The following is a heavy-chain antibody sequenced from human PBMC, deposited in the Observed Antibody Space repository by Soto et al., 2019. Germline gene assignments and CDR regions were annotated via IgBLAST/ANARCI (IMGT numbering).Heavy chain of an antibody. CDR2: IYYSGST. CDR3: ARGYYDVWSVYFLWYFDL. J-gene: IGHJ2*01. D-gene: IGHD3-3*01. CDR1: GGPISSGGYY. V-gene: IGHV4-31*03. Sequence: QVQLQESGPGLVKPSQTLSLTCTVAGGPISSGGYYWRWIRQHPGKGLEWIGYIYYSGSTYLNPSLKSRVTISVDTSKNQFSLKLSSVTAADTAVYYCARGYYDVWSVYFLWYFDLWGRGTLVTVSS.